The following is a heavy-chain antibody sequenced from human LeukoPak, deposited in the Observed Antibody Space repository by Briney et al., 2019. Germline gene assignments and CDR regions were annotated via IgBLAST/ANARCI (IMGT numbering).Heavy chain of an antibody. CDR2: INPNSGGT. CDR1: GYTFTGYY. V-gene: IGHV1-2*02. D-gene: IGHD3-3*01. J-gene: IGHJ6*03. CDR3: ARVETTIFGVVTLYYYYYMDV. Sequence: ASVKVSCKASGYTFTGYYMHWVRQAPGQGLEWMGWINPNSGGTNYAQKSQGRVTMTRDTSISTAYMELSRLRSDDTAVYYCARVETTIFGVVTLYYYYYMDVWGKGTTVTVSS.